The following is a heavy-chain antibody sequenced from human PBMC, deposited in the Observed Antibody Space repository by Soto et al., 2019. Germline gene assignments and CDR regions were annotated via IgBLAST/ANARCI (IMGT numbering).Heavy chain of an antibody. CDR1: GFTLSGYA. CDR3: ATDGSLGSRYCRWFDP. Sequence: EVQLVESGGGLVQPGGSLRLSCVASGFTLSGYAMNWVRQAPGKGLEWVSYISSSSSNIQYAGSVKGRFTISRDKAKNSLDMQRNSLRDEVTAVYYCATDGSLGSRYCRWFDPWGEGTLVSVAS. V-gene: IGHV3-48*02. J-gene: IGHJ5*02. D-gene: IGHD2-15*01. CDR2: ISSSSSNI.